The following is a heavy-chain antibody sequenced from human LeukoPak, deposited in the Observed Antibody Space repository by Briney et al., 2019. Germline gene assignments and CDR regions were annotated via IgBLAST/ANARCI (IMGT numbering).Heavy chain of an antibody. D-gene: IGHD1/OR15-1a*01. J-gene: IGHJ6*04. CDR2: IYYSGST. Sequence: PSETLSLTCSVSGGSISTHYWSLIRQPPGKGLEWIGYIYYSGSTNYNPSLKSRVTISVDTSKHQFSLKLRSVTAADTAVYYCARGDSSNNYYYSGMDVWGKGTTVTVSS. CDR3: ARGDSSNNYYYSGMDV. CDR1: GGSISTHY. V-gene: IGHV4-59*11.